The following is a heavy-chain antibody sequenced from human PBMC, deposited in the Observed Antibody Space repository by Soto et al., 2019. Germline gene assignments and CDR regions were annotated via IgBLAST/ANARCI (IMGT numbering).Heavy chain of an antibody. V-gene: IGHV3-64*01. D-gene: IGHD6-6*01. CDR1: GFTLSGYA. CDR3: ARRARPDFYYMDV. CDR2: ISSNGVGT. J-gene: IGHJ6*03. Sequence: PGGSQRLSYAASGFTLSGYAMDWVRQAPGKGLEYVSGISSNGVGTYYANSVQGRFTISRDNSKNTVYLQMGSLRPEDMAVYYCARRARPDFYYMDVWGKGTTVTVSS.